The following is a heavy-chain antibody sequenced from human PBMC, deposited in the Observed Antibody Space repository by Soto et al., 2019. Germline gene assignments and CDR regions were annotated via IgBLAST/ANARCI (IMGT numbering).Heavy chain of an antibody. CDR2: IKQDGSEK. CDR3: AREESIAAAGTRGYFDY. CDR1: GFTFSSYW. V-gene: IGHV3-7*03. J-gene: IGHJ4*02. D-gene: IGHD6-13*01. Sequence: GGSLRLSCAASGFTFSSYWMSWVRQAPGKGLEWVANIKQDGSEKYYVDSVKGRFTISRDNAKNSLYLQMNSLRAEDTAVYYCAREESIAAAGTRGYFDYWGQGTLVTVSS.